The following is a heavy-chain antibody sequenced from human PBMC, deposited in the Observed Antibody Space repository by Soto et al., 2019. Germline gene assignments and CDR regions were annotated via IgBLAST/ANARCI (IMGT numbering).Heavy chain of an antibody. CDR2: ISYDGSNK. V-gene: IGHV3-30-3*01. D-gene: IGHD1-1*01. J-gene: IGHJ6*02. CDR3: ARGTTTSAFSAMEV. CDR1: GFTFSNNA. Sequence: QVQLVESGGGVVQPGRSLRLSCAASGFTFSNNAMDWVRQAPGKGLEWAAVISYDGSNKYIAESVKGRFTTSRDNSKNPLFLQMNSLRAEDTAVYYCARGTTTSAFSAMEVWGQGTTVTVSS.